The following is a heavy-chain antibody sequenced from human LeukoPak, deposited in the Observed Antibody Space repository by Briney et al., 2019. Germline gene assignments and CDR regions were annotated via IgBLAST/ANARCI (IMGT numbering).Heavy chain of an antibody. CDR3: ARLGIAAAVVWFDP. CDR2: IYYSGST. Sequence: SETLSLTCTVSGGSISSYYWSWIRQPPGKGLEWIGSIYYSGSTYYNPSLKSRVAISVDTSKNQFSLKLSSVTAADTAVYYCARLGIAAAVVWFDPWGQGTLVTVSS. CDR1: GGSISSYY. D-gene: IGHD6-13*01. V-gene: IGHV4-59*05. J-gene: IGHJ5*02.